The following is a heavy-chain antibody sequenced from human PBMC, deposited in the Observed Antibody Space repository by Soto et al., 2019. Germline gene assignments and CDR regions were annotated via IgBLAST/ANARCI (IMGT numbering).Heavy chain of an antibody. CDR2: ISGSGGST. CDR1: GFTFSSYA. J-gene: IGHJ4*02. D-gene: IGHD3-22*01. V-gene: IGHV3-23*01. CDR3: AKAPMYYYDSSGYYYPYYFDY. Sequence: PGGSLRLSCAASGFTFSSYAMSWVRQAPGKGLEWVSAISGSGGSTYYADSVKGRFTISRDNSKNTLYLQMNSLRAEDTAVYYCAKAPMYYYDSSGYYYPYYFDYWGQGTLVTVSS.